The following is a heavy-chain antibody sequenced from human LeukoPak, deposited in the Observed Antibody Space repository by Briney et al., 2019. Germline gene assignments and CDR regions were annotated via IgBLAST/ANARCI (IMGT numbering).Heavy chain of an antibody. CDR1: GASVSSASY. Sequence: SSETLSLTCTVSGASVSSASYWTWIRQPPGKGVEWIAHIYNGVNTNYNPSLKSRVTISVDTSKNQFSLRLNSVTAADTAVYYCARSRAFNSGAFDPWGQGSLVTVSS. CDR3: ARSRAFNSGAFDP. V-gene: IGHV4-61*01. CDR2: IYNGVNT. D-gene: IGHD1-26*01. J-gene: IGHJ5*02.